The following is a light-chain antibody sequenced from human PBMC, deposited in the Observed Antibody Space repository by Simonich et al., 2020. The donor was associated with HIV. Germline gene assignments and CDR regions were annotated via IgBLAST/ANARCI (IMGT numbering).Light chain of an antibody. Sequence: DIVMTQSPLSLPVTPGEPASISCRSSQVLLSSNGYNYLDWYLQKPGQSPQLLIYLGSNRASGVPDRFSGSGSGTDFTLQISRVEAEDVGVYYCMQALQTPFTFGPGTKVDIK. CDR3: MQALQTPFT. J-gene: IGKJ3*01. V-gene: IGKV2-28*01. CDR1: QVLLSSNGYNY. CDR2: LGS.